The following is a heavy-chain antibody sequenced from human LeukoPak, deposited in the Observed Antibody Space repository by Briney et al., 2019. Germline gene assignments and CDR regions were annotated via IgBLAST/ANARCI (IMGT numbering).Heavy chain of an antibody. CDR1: GFSISSYY. V-gene: IGHV4-4*07. J-gene: IGHJ4*02. Sequence: SETLSLTCASSGFSISSYYWSCVWQPTGKGLEWVGRIYTSGSTNYNPSLKSQVTISVGTSTNQSSLKLSSVTSADNAVLYCLRDHRTTMTTWDFDYWGQGILVTVSS. CDR2: IYTSGST. CDR3: LRDHRTTMTTWDFDY. D-gene: IGHD4-17*01.